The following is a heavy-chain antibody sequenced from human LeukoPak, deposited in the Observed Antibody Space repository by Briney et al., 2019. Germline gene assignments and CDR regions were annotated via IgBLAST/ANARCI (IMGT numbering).Heavy chain of an antibody. CDR1: GGSFSGYY. Sequence: SETLSLTCAVYGGSFSGYYWSWIRQPPGKGLEWIGSTYHSGSTYYNPSLKSRVTISVDTSKNQFSLKLSSVTAADTAVYYCARRMIPNYYGSGSRFDYWGQGTLVTVSS. CDR3: ARRMIPNYYGSGSRFDY. D-gene: IGHD3-10*01. J-gene: IGHJ4*02. V-gene: IGHV4-34*01. CDR2: TYHSGST.